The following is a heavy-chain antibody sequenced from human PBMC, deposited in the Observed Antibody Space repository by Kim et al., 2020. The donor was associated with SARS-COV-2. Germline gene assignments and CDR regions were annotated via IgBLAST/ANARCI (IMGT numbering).Heavy chain of an antibody. CDR1: GGSISSSSYY. Sequence: SETLSLTCTVSGGSISSSSYYWGWIRQPPGKGLEWIGSNYYSGSTYYNPSLKSRVTISVDTSKNQFSLKLSSVTAADTAVYYCARHPYSSGWRVTRIDYWGQGTLVTVSS. D-gene: IGHD6-19*01. J-gene: IGHJ4*02. V-gene: IGHV4-39*01. CDR2: NYYSGST. CDR3: ARHPYSSGWRVTRIDY.